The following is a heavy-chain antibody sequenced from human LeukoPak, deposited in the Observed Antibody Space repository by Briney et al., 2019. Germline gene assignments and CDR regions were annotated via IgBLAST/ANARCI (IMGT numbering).Heavy chain of an antibody. CDR3: AGDFDY. CDR2: TRSDGDIK. J-gene: IGHJ4*02. Sequence: GGSLKLSCAASGFTFSDFDIHWVRQAPGKGLEWVAVTRSDGDIKYYADSVKGRFTISRDNSKNMLYLQMNSLRAEDTAVYYCAGDFDYWGQGALVTVSS. CDR1: GFTFSDFD. V-gene: IGHV3-30*02.